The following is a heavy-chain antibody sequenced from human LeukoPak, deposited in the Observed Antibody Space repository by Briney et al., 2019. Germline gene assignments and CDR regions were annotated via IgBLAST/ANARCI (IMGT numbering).Heavy chain of an antibody. D-gene: IGHD2-21*02. J-gene: IGHJ4*02. V-gene: IGHV3-11*04. CDR2: ISTTGSSI. CDR3: ATLAYCGGDCYY. CDR1: GFAFSAYA. Sequence: GGSLRLSCAASGFAFSAYAMNWVRQAPGKELEWVSYISTTGSSIKYADSVKGRFTISGDNAKSSLYLQMNSLRAEDTAVYYCATLAYCGGDCYYWGQGILVTVSS.